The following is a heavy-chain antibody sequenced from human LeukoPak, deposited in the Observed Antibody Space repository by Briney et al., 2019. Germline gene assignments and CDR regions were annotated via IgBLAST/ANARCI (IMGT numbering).Heavy chain of an antibody. V-gene: IGHV3-73*01. D-gene: IGHD2-21*02. CDR3: TTPHDSEAFDL. CDR2: IRSKDNNYAT. CDR1: GYTFSDSP. Sequence: PGGSLRLSCVASGYTFSDSPMHWVRQASGKGLKWIGRIRSKDNNYATTYTASVEGRLTISRDDSKNTAYLHMSSLRSEDTAVYYCTTPHDSEAFDLWGQGTMVTVSS. J-gene: IGHJ3*01.